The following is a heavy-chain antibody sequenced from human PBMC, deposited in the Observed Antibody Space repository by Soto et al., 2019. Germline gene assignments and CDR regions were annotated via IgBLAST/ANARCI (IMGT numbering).Heavy chain of an antibody. J-gene: IGHJ4*02. CDR1: GGSISSGDYY. Sequence: SETLSLTCTVSGGSISSGDYYWSWIRQPPGKGLERIGYIYYSGSTYYNPSLKSRVTISVDTSKNQFSLKLSSVTAADTAVYYCARARIQLWLRGFDYWGQGTLVTVSS. CDR2: IYYSGST. D-gene: IGHD5-18*01. CDR3: ARARIQLWLRGFDY. V-gene: IGHV4-30-4*01.